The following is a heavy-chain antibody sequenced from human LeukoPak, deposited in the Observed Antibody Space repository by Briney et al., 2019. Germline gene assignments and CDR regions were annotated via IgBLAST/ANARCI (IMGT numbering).Heavy chain of an antibody. D-gene: IGHD2-2*01. CDR1: GFTFSSYA. Sequence: GGSLRLSCAASGFTFSSYAMHWARQAPGKGLEWVAVISYDGSNKYYADSVKGRFTISRDNSKNTLYLQMNSLRAEDTAVYYCETTYCSSTSCLNWFDPWGQGTLVTVSS. CDR2: ISYDGSNK. V-gene: IGHV3-30-3*01. J-gene: IGHJ5*02. CDR3: ETTYCSSTSCLNWFDP.